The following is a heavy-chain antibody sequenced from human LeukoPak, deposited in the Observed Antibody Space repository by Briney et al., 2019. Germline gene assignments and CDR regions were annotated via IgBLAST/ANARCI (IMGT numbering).Heavy chain of an antibody. Sequence: GGSLRLSCAASGFSVSTNYMLWVRQAPGKGLEWVSIIYYGGSTYYADSVKGRFAISRHDSKNTVYLQMDSLKPEDTAIYYCARGASLGWYFDLWGRGTLVTVSS. CDR3: ARGASLGWYFDL. J-gene: IGHJ2*01. CDR2: IYYGGST. V-gene: IGHV3-53*04. CDR1: GFSVSTNY.